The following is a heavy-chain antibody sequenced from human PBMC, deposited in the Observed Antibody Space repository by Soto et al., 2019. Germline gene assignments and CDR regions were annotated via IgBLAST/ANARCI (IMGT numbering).Heavy chain of an antibody. CDR1: GFTFSSYA. CDR2: ISFSDGGT. V-gene: IGHV3-23*01. CDR3: VKDDRILGRRYFDL. D-gene: IGHD2-15*01. J-gene: IGHJ2*01. Sequence: EEQLLESGGGLIQPGGSLRLACAASGFTFSSYAMNWVRQAPGKGLEWVSSISFSDGGTYYADSVKGRLTISRDNSKNTLFLQMNSLRVEDTAVYYCVKDDRILGRRYFDLWGRGTLVTVSS.